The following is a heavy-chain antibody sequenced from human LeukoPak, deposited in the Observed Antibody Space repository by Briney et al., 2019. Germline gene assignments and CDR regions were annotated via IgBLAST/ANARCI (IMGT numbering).Heavy chain of an antibody. V-gene: IGHV1-2*04. CDR3: AREYSSSCFDF. CDR2: INPNSGGT. D-gene: IGHD6-13*01. Sequence: ASVKVSCKASGYTLTGNYIHWVRQAPGQGLEWMGWINPNSGGTNYAQKFQGWVTMTRDTSISTAYMELSRLKSDDTAVYYCAREYSSSCFDFWGQGTLVTVSS. J-gene: IGHJ4*02. CDR1: GYTLTGNY.